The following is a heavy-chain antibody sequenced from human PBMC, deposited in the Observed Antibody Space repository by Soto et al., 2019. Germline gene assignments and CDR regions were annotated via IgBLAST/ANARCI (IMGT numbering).Heavy chain of an antibody. J-gene: IGHJ6*03. CDR1: GCTFSSYT. Sequence: QVQLVQSGAEVKKPGSSVKVSCKASGCTFSSYTISWVRQAPGQGLEWVGRIIPILGIENYAQKFQGRVTITADKSTSTAYMELSSLRSEDTAVYYCARGSSSTSVGYYYYMDVWGKWSTVTVSS. V-gene: IGHV1-69*02. CDR3: ARGSSSTSVGYYYYMDV. D-gene: IGHD2-2*01. CDR2: IIPILGIE.